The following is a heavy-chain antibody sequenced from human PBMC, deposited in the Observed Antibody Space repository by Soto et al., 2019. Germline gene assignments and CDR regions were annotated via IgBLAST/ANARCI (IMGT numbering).Heavy chain of an antibody. V-gene: IGHV1-18*01. D-gene: IGHD2-8*01. J-gene: IGHJ4*02. CDR1: GYTFSSYS. CDR2: ISTTSGNT. CDR3: ARDNGYYDF. Sequence: QIQMVQSGAEVKQPGASVKISCKTSGYTFSSYSINWVRQAPGQGLEWMAWISTTSGNTHYAERVQGRVTVTLDKSARTAFMEMWGMTSDDTAVYFCARDNGYYDFWGQGTRVTVAS.